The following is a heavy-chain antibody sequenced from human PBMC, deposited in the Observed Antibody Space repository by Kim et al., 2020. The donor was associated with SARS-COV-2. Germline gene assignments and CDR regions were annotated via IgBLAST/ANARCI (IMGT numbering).Heavy chain of an antibody. CDR3: ARLWSVGYYGSGSYGY. CDR2: IYPGDSDT. D-gene: IGHD3-10*01. Sequence: GESLKISCKGSGYSFTSYWIGWVRQMPGKGLEWMGIIYPGDSDTRYSPSFQGQVTISADKSISTAYLQWSSLKASDTAMYYCARLWSVGYYGSGSYGYWGQGTLVTVSS. CDR1: GYSFTSYW. V-gene: IGHV5-51*01. J-gene: IGHJ4*02.